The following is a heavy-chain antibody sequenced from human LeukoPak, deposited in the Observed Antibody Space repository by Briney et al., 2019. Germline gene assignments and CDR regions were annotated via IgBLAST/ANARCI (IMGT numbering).Heavy chain of an antibody. CDR3: ARKIYRGLRAAAAGFFDS. Sequence: SETLSLTCAVYGGSFSSYCWSWIRQPPGQGLEWIGEVNRSGNRNYNPSLKSRVTISVDTSKNQISLKLSSVTAADTAVYYCARKIYRGLRAAAAGFFDSWGQGTLVTVSS. CDR1: GGSFSSYC. D-gene: IGHD6-13*01. J-gene: IGHJ4*02. CDR2: VNRSGNR. V-gene: IGHV4-34*01.